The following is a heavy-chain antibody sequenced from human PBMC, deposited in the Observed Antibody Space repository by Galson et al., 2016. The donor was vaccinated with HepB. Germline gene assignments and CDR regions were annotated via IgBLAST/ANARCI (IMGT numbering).Heavy chain of an antibody. CDR2: ISGSGTNT. V-gene: IGHV3-23*01. CDR3: AKGRWDFDS. D-gene: IGHD5-24*01. CDR1: GFTFSNYV. Sequence: SLRLSCAASGFTFSNYVMNWVRQAPGKGLEWVSAISGSGTNTYYEDSVKGRFTISRDNSKNTLFLQMNSLRAEDTAVYYCAKGRWDFDSWGQGTLVTVSS. J-gene: IGHJ4*02.